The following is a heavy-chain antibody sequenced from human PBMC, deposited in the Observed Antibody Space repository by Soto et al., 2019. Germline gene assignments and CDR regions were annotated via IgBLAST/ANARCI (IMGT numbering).Heavy chain of an antibody. Sequence: QVQLVQSGAEVKKPGASVKVSCKASGYTFTSYDINWVRQATGQGLEWMGWMNPNSGNTGYAQKFQGRVTMTRNTSLSTAYMELSSLRSEDTAVYYCARAEYSGYGGGLDLGPWGQGTLVTVSS. CDR2: MNPNSGNT. CDR3: ARAEYSGYGGGLDLGP. J-gene: IGHJ5*02. V-gene: IGHV1-8*01. CDR1: GYTFTSYD. D-gene: IGHD5-12*01.